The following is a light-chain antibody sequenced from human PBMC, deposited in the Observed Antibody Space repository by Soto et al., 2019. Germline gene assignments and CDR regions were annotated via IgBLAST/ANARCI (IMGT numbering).Light chain of an antibody. CDR3: QKCKVAPFT. CDR1: QGIDNH. Sequence: DIQMTQSPSSLSASVGDRVTITCRASQGIDNHLAWYQQKPSKAPKLLIYAASTLQSGVPSRFTGSGSGTDFTLTISSLQPEDAATYYCQKCKVAPFTFGGGTKVEIK. J-gene: IGKJ4*01. V-gene: IGKV1-27*01. CDR2: AAS.